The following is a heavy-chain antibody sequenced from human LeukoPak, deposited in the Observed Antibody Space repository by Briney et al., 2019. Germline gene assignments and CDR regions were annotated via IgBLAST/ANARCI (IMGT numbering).Heavy chain of an antibody. CDR1: GGSISTYY. CDR2: IHYSGGT. CDR3: ARERDGYNFVGRSISYYYMDV. Sequence: SETLTLTCTVSGGSISTYYWSWIRQPPGRGLEWIGYIHYSGGTNYNPSLKSRVTISVDTSKNQFSLKLSSVTAADTAIYYCARERDGYNFVGRSISYYYMDVWGKGTTVTISS. V-gene: IGHV4-59*01. D-gene: IGHD5-24*01. J-gene: IGHJ6*03.